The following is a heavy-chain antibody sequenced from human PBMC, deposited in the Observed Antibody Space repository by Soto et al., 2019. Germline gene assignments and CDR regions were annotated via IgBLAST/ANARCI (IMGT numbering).Heavy chain of an antibody. CDR3: AKDIVKYTYGACDY. V-gene: IGHV3-30-3*02. D-gene: IGHD5-18*01. J-gene: IGHJ4*02. Sequence: PGGSLRLSCAVSGLNFHSHAMHWVRQAPGKGPEWVAAISYDGSNNYHADSVKGRFTISRDNSKNTLYLQLNSLRTEDTAVYYCAKDIVKYTYGACDYWGQGVLVTVSS. CDR1: GLNFHSHA. CDR2: ISYDGSNN.